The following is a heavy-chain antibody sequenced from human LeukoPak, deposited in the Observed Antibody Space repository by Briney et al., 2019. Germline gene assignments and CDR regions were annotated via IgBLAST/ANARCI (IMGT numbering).Heavy chain of an antibody. V-gene: IGHV3-21*01. J-gene: IGHJ3*02. Sequence: PGGSLRVSCTASGFTFSNYTMNWVRQAPGKGLEWVSSISTRSSFIYYADSVKGRFTISRDNAKNSVYLQLNSLRVEDTAVYYCVRDSNPEGFDIWGQGTMVTVSS. CDR1: GFTFSNYT. CDR3: VRDSNPEGFDI. CDR2: ISTRSSFI.